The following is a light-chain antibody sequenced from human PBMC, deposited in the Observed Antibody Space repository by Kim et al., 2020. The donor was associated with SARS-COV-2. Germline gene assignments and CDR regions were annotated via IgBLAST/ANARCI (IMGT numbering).Light chain of an antibody. CDR2: GAS. CDR3: QQYNNWPPRTT. V-gene: IGKV3-15*01. J-gene: IGKJ4*01. CDR1: QSVSSN. Sequence: DIVMTQSPDSLAVSLGERATLSCRASQSVSSNLAWYQQKPGQAPRLLIYGASTRATGIPARFSGSGSGTEFTLTISSLQSEDFAVYYCQQYNNWPPRTTFGGGTKVDIK.